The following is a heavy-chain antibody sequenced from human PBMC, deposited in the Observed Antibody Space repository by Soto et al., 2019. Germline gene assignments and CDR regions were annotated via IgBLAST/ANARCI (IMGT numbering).Heavy chain of an antibody. Sequence: ASVKVSCKASGYTFTSYGISWVRQAPGQGLEWMGWISAYNGNTNYAQKLQGRVTMTTDTSTSTAYMELRSLRSDDTAVYYCARDKSPYYDILTGPPLVPYYYYYCYGMDVWGQGTTVTVSS. CDR3: ARDKSPYYDILTGPPLVPYYYYYCYGMDV. D-gene: IGHD3-9*01. CDR1: GYTFTSYG. J-gene: IGHJ6*02. CDR2: ISAYNGNT. V-gene: IGHV1-18*01.